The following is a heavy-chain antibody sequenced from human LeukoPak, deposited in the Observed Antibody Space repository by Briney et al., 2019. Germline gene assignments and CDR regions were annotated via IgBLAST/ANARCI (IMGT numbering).Heavy chain of an antibody. CDR3: ARDGVDSLGIAAAGTAFDY. D-gene: IGHD6-13*01. V-gene: IGHV4-30-2*01. CDR1: GGSISSGGYY. Sequence: PSETLSLTCTVSGGSISSGGYYWSWIRQPPGKGLEWIGYIYHSGSTYYNPSLKSRVTISVDRSKNQFSLKLSSVTAADTAVYYCARDGVDSLGIAAAGTAFDYWGQGTLVTVSS. J-gene: IGHJ4*02. CDR2: IYHSGST.